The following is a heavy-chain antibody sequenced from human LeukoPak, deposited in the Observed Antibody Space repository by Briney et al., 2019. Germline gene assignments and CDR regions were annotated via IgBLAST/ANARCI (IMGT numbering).Heavy chain of an antibody. Sequence: PGGSLRLSCAASGVTFSSYAMHWVRQAPGKGLEWVAVISYDGSNKYYADSVKGRFTISRDNSKNTLYLQMNSLRAEDTAVYYCARAPLGGATSYYFDYWGQGTLVTVSS. V-gene: IGHV3-30*04. D-gene: IGHD1-26*01. CDR1: GVTFSSYA. J-gene: IGHJ4*02. CDR3: ARAPLGGATSYYFDY. CDR2: ISYDGSNK.